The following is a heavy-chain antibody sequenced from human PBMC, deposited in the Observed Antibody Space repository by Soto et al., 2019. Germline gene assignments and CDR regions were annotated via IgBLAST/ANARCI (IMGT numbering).Heavy chain of an antibody. Sequence: SETLSLTCAVYGGSFSGYYWSWIRQPPGKGLEWIGEINHSGSTNYNPSLKSRVTISVDTSKNQFSLKLSSVTAADTAVYYCARGKPWSGYYIARGRYYYMDVWGKGTTVTVSS. V-gene: IGHV4-34*01. CDR1: GGSFSGYY. CDR3: ARGKPWSGYYIARGRYYYMDV. CDR2: INHSGST. J-gene: IGHJ6*03. D-gene: IGHD3-3*01.